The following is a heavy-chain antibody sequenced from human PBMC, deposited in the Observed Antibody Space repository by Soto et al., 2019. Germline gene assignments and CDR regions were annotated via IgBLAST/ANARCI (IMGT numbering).Heavy chain of an antibody. CDR1: GDTFTSYA. D-gene: IGHD3-3*01. J-gene: IGHJ6*02. Sequence: EASVKVCCKASGDTFTSYAMNWVRQAPGQGLEWMGWINTNTGNPTYAQGFTGRFVFSLDTSVSTAYLQICSLKAEDTAVYYCARPLLSDGVVRAYGMDVWGQGTTVTV. CDR3: ARPLLSDGVVRAYGMDV. V-gene: IGHV7-4-1*01. CDR2: INTNTGNP.